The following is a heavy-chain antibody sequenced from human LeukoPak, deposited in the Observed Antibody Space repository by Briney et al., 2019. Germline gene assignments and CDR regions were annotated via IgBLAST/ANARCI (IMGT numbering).Heavy chain of an antibody. CDR3: ARGRLHIVVVPAPNWFDP. J-gene: IGHJ5*02. CDR1: GGSFSGYY. D-gene: IGHD2-2*01. Sequence: ASETLSLTCAVYGGSFSGYYWSWIRQPPGKGLEWIGEINHSGSTNYNPSLKSRVAISVDTPKNQFSLKLSSVTAADTAVYYCARGRLHIVVVPAPNWFDPWGQGTLVTVSS. V-gene: IGHV4-34*01. CDR2: INHSGST.